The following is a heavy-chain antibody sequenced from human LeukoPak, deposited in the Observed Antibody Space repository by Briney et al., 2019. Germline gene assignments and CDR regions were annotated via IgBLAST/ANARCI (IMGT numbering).Heavy chain of an antibody. CDR3: AREYSSLGPNWFDP. V-gene: IGHV3-74*01. Sequence: GGSLRLSCAASGFTFSSYWMHWVRQAPGKGLVWVSRINTDGSSTSYADSVKGRFTISRDNAKNTLYLQMNGLRAEDTAVYYCAREYSSLGPNWFDPWGQGTLVTVSS. J-gene: IGHJ5*02. D-gene: IGHD6-6*01. CDR1: GFTFSSYW. CDR2: INTDGSST.